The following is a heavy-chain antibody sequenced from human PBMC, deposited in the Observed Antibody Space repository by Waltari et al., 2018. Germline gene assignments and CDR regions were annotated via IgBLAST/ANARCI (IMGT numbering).Heavy chain of an antibody. D-gene: IGHD3-10*01. CDR3: ASLLLWFGELLPNWFDP. V-gene: IGHV4-39*01. CDR1: GGSISSSSYY. Sequence: QLQLQESGPGLVKPSETLSLTCTVSGGSISSSSYYWGWIRQPPGKGLEWIGSIYYSGSTYYNPSLKSRVTISVDTSKNQFSLKLSSVTAADTAVYYCASLLLWFGELLPNWFDPWGQGTLVTVSS. J-gene: IGHJ5*02. CDR2: IYYSGST.